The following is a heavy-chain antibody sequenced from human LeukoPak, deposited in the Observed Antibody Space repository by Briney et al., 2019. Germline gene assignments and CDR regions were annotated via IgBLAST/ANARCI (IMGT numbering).Heavy chain of an antibody. CDR2: IESDGTKE. V-gene: IGHV3-30*02. D-gene: IGHD6-19*01. J-gene: IGHJ4*02. CDR1: GSSFSSYD. Sequence: GGSLRLSCAASGSSFSSYDIHCVRQAPGKGLEWVTFIESDGTKEYYADSVKSRFAIPRDNSKNTVYVQMNTLRAEDTAVYYCAKEGSGWYYLDYWGQGTVVTVSS. CDR3: AKEGSGWYYLDY.